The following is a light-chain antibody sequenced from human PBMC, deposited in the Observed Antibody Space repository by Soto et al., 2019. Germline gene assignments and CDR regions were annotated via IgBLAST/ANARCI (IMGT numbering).Light chain of an antibody. Sequence: QSVLTQPPSASGTPGQRVTISCSGCSSNIGRNYVYWYQQLPGTAPRLLMYRIDHRPSGVPDRFSGSKSATSASLAISGLRSDDEADYYCATWDDSLSAWVFGGGTKVTVL. J-gene: IGLJ3*02. V-gene: IGLV1-47*01. CDR3: ATWDDSLSAWV. CDR2: RID. CDR1: SSNIGRNY.